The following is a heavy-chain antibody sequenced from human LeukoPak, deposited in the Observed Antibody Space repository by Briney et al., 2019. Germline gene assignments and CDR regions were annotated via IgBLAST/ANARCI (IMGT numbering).Heavy chain of an antibody. CDR1: GGSISSGSYY. V-gene: IGHV4-61*02. CDR2: IYTSGST. J-gene: IGHJ3*02. Sequence: SETLSLTCTVSGGSISSGSYYWSWIRQPAGKGLEWIGRIYTSGSTNYNPSLKSRVTISVDTSKNQFSLKLSSVTAADTAVYYCARDPPKPTAAFDIWGQGTMVTVSS. CDR3: ARDPPKPTAAFDI.